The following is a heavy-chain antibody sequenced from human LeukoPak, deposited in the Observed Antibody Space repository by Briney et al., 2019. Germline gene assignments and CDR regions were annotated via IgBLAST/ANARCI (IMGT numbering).Heavy chain of an antibody. CDR2: INAGNGNT. D-gene: IGHD6-13*01. J-gene: IGHJ4*02. CDR3: GRGYSSSWSDY. Sequence: ASVKVSCEASGYTFTSYAMHWVRQAPGQRLEWMGWINAGNGNTKYSQKFQVRVTITRATSASTSYMELSSLRSEATAVYYCGRGYSSSWSDYWGQGNLVTVTS. CDR1: GYTFTSYA. V-gene: IGHV1-3*01.